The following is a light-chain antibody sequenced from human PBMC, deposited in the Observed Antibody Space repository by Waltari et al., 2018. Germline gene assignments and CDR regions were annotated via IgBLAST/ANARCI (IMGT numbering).Light chain of an antibody. CDR2: GAS. CDR3: QQYDKWLWT. V-gene: IGKV3-15*01. Sequence: EIVMTQSPATLSVSPGERATLSCRASQGVGRNLAWYQQKPGPAPALLSFGASTRAPAIPARFSGRGSGTEFTLTISSLQSEDFAVYFCQQYDKWLWTFGQGTTVEIK. J-gene: IGKJ1*01. CDR1: QGVGRN.